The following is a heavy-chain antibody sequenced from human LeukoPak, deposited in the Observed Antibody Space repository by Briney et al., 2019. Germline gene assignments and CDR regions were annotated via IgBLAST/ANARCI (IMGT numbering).Heavy chain of an antibody. CDR3: AKDSAAGTVFHY. CDR2: ISGSGGST. CDR1: GFTFSSYA. Sequence: SGGSLRLSCAASGFTFSSYAMSWVRQAPGKGLEWVSAISGSGGSTYYADSVKGRFTISRDNSKNTLYLQMNSLRAEDTAVYYCAKDSAAGTVFHYWGQGTLVTVSS. D-gene: IGHD6-13*01. J-gene: IGHJ4*02. V-gene: IGHV3-23*01.